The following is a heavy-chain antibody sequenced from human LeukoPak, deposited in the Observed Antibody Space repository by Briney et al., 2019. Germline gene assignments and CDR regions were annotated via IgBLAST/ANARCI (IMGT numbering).Heavy chain of an antibody. CDR3: ARLGMATHAQLFDQ. V-gene: IGHV3-48*03. CDR1: GFTFSSFE. D-gene: IGHD5-24*01. J-gene: IGHJ4*02. CDR2: VDGSGSTE. Sequence: GGSLRLSCGASGFTFSSFEMNWVRQAPGKGLEWISYVDGSGSTEYYADSVKGRFTISRDNAKNSVSLQMNSLGAEDTAVYYCARLGMATHAQLFDQWGQGTLVIVSS.